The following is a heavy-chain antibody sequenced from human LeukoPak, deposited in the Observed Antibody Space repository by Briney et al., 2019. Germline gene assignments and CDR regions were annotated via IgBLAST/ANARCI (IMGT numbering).Heavy chain of an antibody. D-gene: IGHD7-27*01. J-gene: IGHJ4*02. V-gene: IGHV5-51*01. CDR2: IYPADSDT. Sequence: GESLQISCKGSGSIFTSYWIGWVRQLPGKGLEWMGIIYPADSDTRYSPSFQGQVTISADKSISTAYLQWSSLKASDSAMYYCARQGHLGYFDYWGQGTLVTVS. CDR1: GSIFTSYW. CDR3: ARQGHLGYFDY.